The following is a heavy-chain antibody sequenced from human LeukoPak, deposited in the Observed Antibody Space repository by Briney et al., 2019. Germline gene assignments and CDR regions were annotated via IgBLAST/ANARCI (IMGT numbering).Heavy chain of an antibody. Sequence: GGSLRLSCAASGFTFSSYAMSWVRQAPEKGLEWVSTISGSGGGTYYADSVKGRFTISRDDSKNTLYLQMNSLRAEDTAVYYCAKDFVVVVSDYWGQGTLVTVSS. CDR1: GFTFSSYA. D-gene: IGHD2-2*01. V-gene: IGHV3-23*01. J-gene: IGHJ4*02. CDR2: ISGSGGGT. CDR3: AKDFVVVVSDY.